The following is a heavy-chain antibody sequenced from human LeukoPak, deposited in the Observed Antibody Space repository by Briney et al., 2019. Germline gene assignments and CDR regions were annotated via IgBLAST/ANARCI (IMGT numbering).Heavy chain of an antibody. CDR2: ISGTGINT. D-gene: IGHD1-26*01. J-gene: IGHJ4*02. CDR3: ARDEKIVGASGQDY. CDR1: GFTFSNYA. Sequence: GGSLRLSCTASGFTFSNYAMSWVRQASGKGLEWVSTISGTGINTYYADSVKGRFTISRDNSKNTLFLQMNSLRAEDTAVYYCARDEKIVGASGQDYWGQGTLVTVSS. V-gene: IGHV3-23*01.